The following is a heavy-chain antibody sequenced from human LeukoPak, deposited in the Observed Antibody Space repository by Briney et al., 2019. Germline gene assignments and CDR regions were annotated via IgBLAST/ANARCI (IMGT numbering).Heavy chain of an antibody. Sequence: SETLSLTCTVSGGSISSYYWSWIRQPPGKGLEWIGYIYYSGSTNYNPSLKSRVTISVDTSRNQFSLKLSSVTAADTAVYHCASAPGYCSGGSCAFDYWGQGTLVTVSS. CDR3: ASAPGYCSGGSCAFDY. CDR1: GGSISSYY. V-gene: IGHV4-59*08. CDR2: IYYSGST. J-gene: IGHJ4*02. D-gene: IGHD2-15*01.